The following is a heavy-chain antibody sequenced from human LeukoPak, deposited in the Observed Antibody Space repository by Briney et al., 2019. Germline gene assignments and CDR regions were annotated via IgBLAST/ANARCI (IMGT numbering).Heavy chain of an antibody. Sequence: GGSLRLSCAASGFTFSSYNMNWVRQAPGKGPEWVSSITSSSSYIYYADSVKGRFTISRDNSKNTLYLQMKSLRAEDTAVYYCASEITMVRMFHYWGQGTLVTVSS. CDR2: ITSSSSYI. J-gene: IGHJ4*02. CDR3: ASEITMVRMFHY. V-gene: IGHV3-21*01. D-gene: IGHD3-10*01. CDR1: GFTFSSYN.